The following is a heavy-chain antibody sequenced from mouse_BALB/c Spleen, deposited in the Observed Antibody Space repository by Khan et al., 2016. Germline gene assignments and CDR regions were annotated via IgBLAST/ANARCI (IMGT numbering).Heavy chain of an antibody. Sequence: EVQLQESGPGLVKPSQSLSLTCTVTGYSITSGYGWNWIRQFPGNKLEWMGYISYSGSTNYNPTLKSRISITRDTSKNQFFLQLNSVTTEDTATXYCARTARIKYWGQGTTLTVSS. CDR1: GYSITSGYG. CDR3: ARTARIKY. J-gene: IGHJ2*01. CDR2: ISYSGST. D-gene: IGHD1-2*01. V-gene: IGHV3-2*02.